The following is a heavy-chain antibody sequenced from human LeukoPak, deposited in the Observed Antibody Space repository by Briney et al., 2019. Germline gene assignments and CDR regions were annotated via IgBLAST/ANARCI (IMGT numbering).Heavy chain of an antibody. J-gene: IGHJ4*02. CDR2: INSSSSYI. D-gene: IGHD6-13*01. CDR3: ARISSSWHYFDY. CDR1: GFTFSSYS. V-gene: IGHV3-21*01. Sequence: GGSLRLSCAASGFTFSSYSMNWVRQAPGKGLEWVSSINSSSSYIYYADSVKGRFTISRHNAKNSLYLQMNSLRAEDTAVYYCARISSSWHYFDYWGQGTLVTVSS.